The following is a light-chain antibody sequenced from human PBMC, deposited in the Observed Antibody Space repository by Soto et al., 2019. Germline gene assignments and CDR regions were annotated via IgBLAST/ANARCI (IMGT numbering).Light chain of an antibody. V-gene: IGLV2-14*01. Sequence: QSALTQPASVSGSPGHSITISCTGTSSDVGGYNYVSWYQQHPGRAPKLMIYDVSNRPSGVSNRFYGSKSGNTASLTISGLQAEDEADYYCSSYTSSSTRVFGGGTKLTVL. CDR2: DVS. CDR3: SSYTSSSTRV. J-gene: IGLJ2*01. CDR1: SSDVGGYNY.